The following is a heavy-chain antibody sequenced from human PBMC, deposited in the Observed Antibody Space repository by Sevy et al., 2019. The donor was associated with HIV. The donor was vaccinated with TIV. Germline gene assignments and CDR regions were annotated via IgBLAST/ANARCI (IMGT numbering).Heavy chain of an antibody. CDR1: GFSITTAYY. Sequence: TLSLTCAVSGFSITTAYYWGWIRQPPGKGPEWIGSLYHSGSTSFNPSLKSRVTISVDTSNNRFSLKLSSVTAADTAVYYYARGDYYDTSGYYSYYFGSWGQGTLVTVSS. J-gene: IGHJ4*02. V-gene: IGHV4-38-2*01. CDR2: LYHSGST. D-gene: IGHD3-22*01. CDR3: ARGDYYDTSGYYSYYFGS.